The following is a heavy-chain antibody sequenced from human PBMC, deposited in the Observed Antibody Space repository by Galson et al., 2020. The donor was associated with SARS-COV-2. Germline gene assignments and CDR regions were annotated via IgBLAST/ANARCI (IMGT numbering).Heavy chain of an antibody. J-gene: IGHJ5*01. Sequence: ASVKVSCKASGYTFTNYYVHWVRQAPGQGLEWMGVINPSGGSTRYAEKFQGRVTITSDTATSTVYMELRSLRSDDTAVYYCMRGTTTSWFVYWGQGSLVSVSS. V-gene: IGHV1-46*01. CDR3: MRGTTTSWFVY. CDR1: GYTFTNYY. CDR2: INPSGGST. D-gene: IGHD4-17*01.